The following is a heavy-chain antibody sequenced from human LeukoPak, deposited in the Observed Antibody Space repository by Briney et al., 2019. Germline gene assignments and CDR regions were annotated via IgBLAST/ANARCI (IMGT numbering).Heavy chain of an antibody. CDR1: GFTFSSYS. CDR3: ARDTSMAAFDY. CDR2: ISSSGTTI. Sequence: GGSLRLSCAASGFTFSSYSMNWVRQAPGKGLEWVSYISSSGTTIYYADSVKGRFTISRDNAKNSLYLQMNSLRAEDTAIYYCARDTSMAAFDYWGQGTLVTVSS. V-gene: IGHV3-48*04. D-gene: IGHD1-1*01. J-gene: IGHJ4*02.